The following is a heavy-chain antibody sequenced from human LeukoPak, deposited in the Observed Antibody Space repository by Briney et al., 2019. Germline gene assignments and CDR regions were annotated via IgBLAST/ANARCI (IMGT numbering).Heavy chain of an antibody. D-gene: IGHD4-17*01. CDR2: ISSGSGTT. CDR1: GFIFSSYS. CDR3: AKDRGNDYGVFDY. Sequence: PGGSLRLSCAASGFIFSSYSMNWVRQTPGKGPEWISYISSGSGTTYYGDSVQGRFITSRDNAKNSLHLQMNSLRAEDTGVYYCAKDRGNDYGVFDYWGQGILVTVSS. V-gene: IGHV3-48*01. J-gene: IGHJ4*02.